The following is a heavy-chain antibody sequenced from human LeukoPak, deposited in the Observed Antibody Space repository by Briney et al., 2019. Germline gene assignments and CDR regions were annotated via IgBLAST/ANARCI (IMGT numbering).Heavy chain of an antibody. J-gene: IGHJ4*02. V-gene: IGHV1-69*04. CDR3: ATDSHLGELSLYAPFDY. CDR2: IIPVPDIP. D-gene: IGHD3-16*02. Sequence: ASVKVSCKPSGGTFNTLGISWVRRAPGQGLEYLGRIIPVPDIPTYAQKFQDRVTISADKSTGTVYMELRSLRSEDTALYYCATDSHLGELSLYAPFDYWGQGTLVTVSS. CDR1: GGTFNTLG.